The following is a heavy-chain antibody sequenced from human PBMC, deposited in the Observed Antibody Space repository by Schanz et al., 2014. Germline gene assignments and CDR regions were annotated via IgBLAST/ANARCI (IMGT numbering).Heavy chain of an antibody. V-gene: IGHV4-59*08. J-gene: IGHJ5*02. CDR3: AKFLYDDPS. D-gene: IGHD3-3*01. CDR1: GYSVSHDH. CDR2: IYYGGDA. Sequence: QVQLQESGPGLVKPSETLSLTCTVAGYSVSHDHWSWIRQPPGKGLEYIGYIYYGGDANYNPSLESRVTLSLDTSKNQFSRKLSSVTAADTAVYYCAKFLYDDPSWGQGTLVTVSS.